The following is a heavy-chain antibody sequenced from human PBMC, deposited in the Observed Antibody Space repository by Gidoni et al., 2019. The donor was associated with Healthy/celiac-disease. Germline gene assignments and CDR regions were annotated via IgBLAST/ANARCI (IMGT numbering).Heavy chain of an antibody. CDR3: ARAVDNWNYLADRERGSYFDY. Sequence: EVQLVESGGGLVKPGGSLSLSCAASGFTFITYSMHWVRQAPGKGLEWVSSISSSSSYIYYADSVKGRFTISRDNAKNSLYLQMNSLRAEDTAVYYCARAVDNWNYLADRERGSYFDYWGQGTLVTVSS. D-gene: IGHD1-7*01. V-gene: IGHV3-21*01. J-gene: IGHJ4*02. CDR2: ISSSSSYI. CDR1: GFTFITYS.